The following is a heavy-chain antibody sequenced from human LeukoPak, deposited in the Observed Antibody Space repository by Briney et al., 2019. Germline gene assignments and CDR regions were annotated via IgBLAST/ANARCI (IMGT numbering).Heavy chain of an antibody. CDR2: INSDGSST. CDR3: AKDALAGYSYGSL. CDR1: GFTFSSYW. D-gene: IGHD5-18*01. V-gene: IGHV3-74*01. Sequence: RGSLRLSCAASGFTFSSYWMHWVRQAPGKGLVWVSRINSDGSSTSYADSVKGRFTISRDNSRNTLYPQMNSLRAEDTAVYYCAKDALAGYSYGSLWGQGTLVTVSS. J-gene: IGHJ4*02.